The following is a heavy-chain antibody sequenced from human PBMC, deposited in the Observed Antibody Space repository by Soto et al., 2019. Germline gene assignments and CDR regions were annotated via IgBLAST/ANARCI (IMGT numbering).Heavy chain of an antibody. CDR3: ARGWTGIAARPEYGAFDI. D-gene: IGHD6-6*01. V-gene: IGHV1-69*13. CDR2: IIPIFGTA. J-gene: IGHJ3*02. CDR1: GGTFSSYA. Sequence: GASVKVSCKASGGTFSSYAISWVRQAPGQGLEWMGGIIPIFGTANYAQKFQGRVTITADESTSTAYMELSSLRSEDTAVYYCARGWTGIAARPEYGAFDIWGQGTMVTVSS.